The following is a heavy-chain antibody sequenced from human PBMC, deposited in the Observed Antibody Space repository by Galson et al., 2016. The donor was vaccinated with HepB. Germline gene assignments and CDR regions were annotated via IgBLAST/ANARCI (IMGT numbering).Heavy chain of an antibody. D-gene: IGHD5-18*01. CDR2: ISWNIGSI. CDR1: GFTFDDYA. CDR3: AKDRGGYSYGSFDC. Sequence: SLRLSCAASGFTFDDYAIHWVRQRPGKGLEWVSGISWNIGSIGYADSVKGRFTISRDNAKNSLYLQMNNLRAEDTALYYCAKDRGGYSYGSFDCWGQGTLVTVSS. J-gene: IGHJ4*02. V-gene: IGHV3-9*01.